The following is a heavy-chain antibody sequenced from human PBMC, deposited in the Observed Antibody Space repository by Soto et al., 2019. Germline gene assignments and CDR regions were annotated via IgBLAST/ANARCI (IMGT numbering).Heavy chain of an antibody. CDR3: AKATYYYDSSGLPPSQVGGIFDY. Sequence: GGSLRLSCAASGVTFSSYAMSWVRQAPGKGLEWVSAISGSGGSTYYADPVKGRFTISRDNSKNTLYLQMNSLRAEDTAVYYCAKATYYYDSSGLPPSQVGGIFDYWGQGTLVTVSS. CDR1: GVTFSSYA. D-gene: IGHD3-22*01. J-gene: IGHJ4*02. V-gene: IGHV3-23*01. CDR2: ISGSGGST.